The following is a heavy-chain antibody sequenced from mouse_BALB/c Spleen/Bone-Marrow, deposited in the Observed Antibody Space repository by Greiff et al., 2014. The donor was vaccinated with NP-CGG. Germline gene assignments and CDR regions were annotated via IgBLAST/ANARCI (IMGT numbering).Heavy chain of an antibody. D-gene: IGHD3-3*01. Sequence: EVKLMESGAELVKPGASVKLSCTASGFNIKDAYIHWVRQRPEQGLDWIGRIAPANGNTEYDPKFQVKATITADTSSNTAYLQLSSLTSEDTAGYYGVRSPGQVNFWGQGTLVTVSA. CDR3: VRSPGQVNF. V-gene: IGHV14-3*02. J-gene: IGHJ3*01. CDR1: GFNIKDAY. CDR2: IAPANGNT.